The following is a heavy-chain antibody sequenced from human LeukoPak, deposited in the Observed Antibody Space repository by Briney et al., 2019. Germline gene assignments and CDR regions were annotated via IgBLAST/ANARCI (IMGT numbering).Heavy chain of an antibody. D-gene: IGHD6-13*01. CDR3: ANTGYSSSWYYSEKGYYFDY. J-gene: IGHJ4*02. CDR1: GFTFSSYG. V-gene: IGHV3-23*01. CDR2: ISGSGGST. Sequence: QPGGSLRLSCAASGFTFSSYGMSWVRQAPGKGLEWVPAISGSGGSTYYADSVKGRFTISRDNSKNTLYLQMNSLRAEDTAVYYCANTGYSSSWYYSEKGYYFDYWGQGTLVTVSS.